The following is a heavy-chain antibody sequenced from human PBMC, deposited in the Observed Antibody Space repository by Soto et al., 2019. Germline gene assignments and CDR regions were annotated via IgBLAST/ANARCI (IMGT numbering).Heavy chain of an antibody. CDR1: GYTFTSYD. V-gene: IGHV1-8*01. J-gene: IGHJ4*02. Sequence: ASVKVSCKASGYTFTSYDINWVRQATGQGLEWMGWMNPNSGNTGYAQKFQGRVTMTRNTSISTAYMELSSLRSEDTAVYYCARGRGYYGSGSYYSNFDYWGQGTLVTVSS. CDR3: ARGRGYYGSGSYYSNFDY. D-gene: IGHD3-10*01. CDR2: MNPNSGNT.